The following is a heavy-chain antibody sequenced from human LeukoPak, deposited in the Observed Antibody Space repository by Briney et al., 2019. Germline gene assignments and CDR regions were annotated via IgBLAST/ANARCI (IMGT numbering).Heavy chain of an antibody. CDR1: GDRFGNYW. CDR3: ARLSDGYSDF. D-gene: IGHD5-24*01. Sequence: PGESLKISCKGSGDRFGNYWIAWVRQMPGKGLESMGIIYPGDSDTRYSPSFQGQVTFSADKSISTAYLQWSSLKASDTAMYYCARLSDGYSDFWGQGTPVTVSS. V-gene: IGHV5-51*01. CDR2: IYPGDSDT. J-gene: IGHJ4*02.